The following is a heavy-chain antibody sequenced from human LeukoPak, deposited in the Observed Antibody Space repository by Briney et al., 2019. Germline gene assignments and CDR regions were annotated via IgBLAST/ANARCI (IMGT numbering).Heavy chain of an antibody. V-gene: IGHV4-61*02. J-gene: IGHJ4*02. Sequence: SETLSLTCTVSSGSINSGSYYWNWIRQPAGKGLEWIGRIYNSGGTNYNPSLKSRVTISVDTSKNQFSLKLSSVTAADTAVYYCARYEAVTGVFDYWGQGTLVTVSS. CDR2: IYNSGGT. D-gene: IGHD6-19*01. CDR3: ARYEAVTGVFDY. CDR1: SGSINSGSYY.